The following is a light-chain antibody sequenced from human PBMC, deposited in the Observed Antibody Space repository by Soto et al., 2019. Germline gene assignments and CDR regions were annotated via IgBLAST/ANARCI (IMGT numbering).Light chain of an antibody. J-gene: IGKJ4*01. Sequence: DIQVTQSPSTLSASVGDRVTITCRASQTISTFMAWYQQKPGKAPKLLIYDASTLESGVPSRFSGSGSGTVFTLTISSLQPEDFATYFCQQSYTLSPLTFGGGTKVDIK. CDR1: QTISTF. V-gene: IGKV1-5*01. CDR3: QQSYTLSPLT. CDR2: DAS.